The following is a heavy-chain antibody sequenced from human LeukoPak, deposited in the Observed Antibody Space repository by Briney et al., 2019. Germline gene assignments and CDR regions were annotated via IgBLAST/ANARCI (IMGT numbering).Heavy chain of an antibody. CDR1: GFIFRSYA. CDR2: ISGGGGGT. D-gene: IGHD4-11*01. CDR3: ATNIIHDYTNHIFWGPGALDV. J-gene: IGHJ3*01. V-gene: IGHV3-23*01. Sequence: GGSLRLSCAASGFIFRSYAMGWVRQAPGKGLEWVPAISGGGGGTYYADSVKGRFTISRDNFKNSLYVQMNSLRVEDTAIYYCATNIIHDYTNHIFWGPGALDVWGQGTVVTVSS.